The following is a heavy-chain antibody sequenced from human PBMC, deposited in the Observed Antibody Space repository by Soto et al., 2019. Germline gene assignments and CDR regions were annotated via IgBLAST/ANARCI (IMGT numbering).Heavy chain of an antibody. CDR1: GGSFSGYY. Sequence: SETLSLTCAVYGGSFSGYYWSWIRQPPGKGLEWIGEINHSGSTNYNPSLKSRVTISLDTSKNQFSLKLSSVTAADTAVYYWARVQTRITMVRAEGKNWFDPWGQGTLVTVSS. CDR2: INHSGST. J-gene: IGHJ5*02. CDR3: ARVQTRITMVRAEGKNWFDP. V-gene: IGHV4-34*01. D-gene: IGHD3-10*01.